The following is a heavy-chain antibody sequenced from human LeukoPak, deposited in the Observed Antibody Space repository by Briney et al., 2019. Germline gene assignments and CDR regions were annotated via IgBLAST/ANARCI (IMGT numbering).Heavy chain of an antibody. CDR3: ARSESCSSTSCYESDY. V-gene: IGHV4-30-2*01. D-gene: IGHD2-2*01. CDR2: IYHSGST. J-gene: IGHJ4*02. CDR1: GGSISSGGYY. Sequence: PSETLSLTCTVSGGSISSGGYYWSWIRQPPGKGLEWIGYIYHSGSTYYNPSLKSRVTISVDRSKNQFSLKLSSVTAADTAVYYCARSESCSSTSCYESDYWGQGTLVTVSS.